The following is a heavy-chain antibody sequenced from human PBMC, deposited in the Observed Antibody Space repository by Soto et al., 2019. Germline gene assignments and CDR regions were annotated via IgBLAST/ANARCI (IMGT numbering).Heavy chain of an antibody. Sequence: GASVKVSCKASGYTFTGYYMHWVRQAPGQGLEWMGWINPNSGGTNYAQKFQGWVTMTRDTSISTAYMELSRLRSDDTAVYYCARAGYSGYDLNDWFDPWGQGTLVTVSS. CDR2: INPNSGGT. CDR1: GYTFTGYY. V-gene: IGHV1-2*04. J-gene: IGHJ5*02. D-gene: IGHD5-12*01. CDR3: ARAGYSGYDLNDWFDP.